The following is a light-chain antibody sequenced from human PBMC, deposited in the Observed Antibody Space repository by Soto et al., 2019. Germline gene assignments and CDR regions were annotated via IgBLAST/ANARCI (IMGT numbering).Light chain of an antibody. J-gene: IGKJ1*01. CDR3: QQYGSSLTWT. Sequence: IVLTQSPATLSLSPGERATLSCRASQSVSANLAWYQQKPGQAPRLLIYGASSRATGIPDRFSGSGSGTDFTLTISRLEPEDFAVYYCQQYGSSLTWTFGQGTKV. CDR1: QSVSAN. V-gene: IGKV3-20*01. CDR2: GAS.